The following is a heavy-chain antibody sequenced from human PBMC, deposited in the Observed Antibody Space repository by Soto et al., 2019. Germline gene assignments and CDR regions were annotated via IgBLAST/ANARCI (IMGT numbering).Heavy chain of an antibody. V-gene: IGHV4-59*08. D-gene: IGHD2-2*02. Sequence: SETLSLTCTVSGVSISGYYWSWIRQPPGKGLEWIGYIYSSGSTNYNPSLQSRVTISVDTSKNQFSLKLSSVTAADTAVYYCARLACSSTRCFTYFDYWGQGALVTVSS. J-gene: IGHJ4*02. CDR2: IYSSGST. CDR3: ARLACSSTRCFTYFDY. CDR1: GVSISGYY.